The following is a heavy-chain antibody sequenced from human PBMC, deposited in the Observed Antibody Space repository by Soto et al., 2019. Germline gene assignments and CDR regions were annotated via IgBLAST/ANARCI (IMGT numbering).Heavy chain of an antibody. CDR1: GGSFTSNNW. J-gene: IGHJ4*02. V-gene: IGHV4-4*02. D-gene: IGHD5-18*01. Sequence: SETLSLTCAVSGGSFTSNNWWTWVRRPPGQGLEWIGEIYRTGSTNYNPSLKSRVTISVDTSKNQFSLKRTSVTAADTAMYYCARTKGYSYFDYWGQGTLVTVSS. CDR3: ARTKGYSYFDY. CDR2: IYRTGST.